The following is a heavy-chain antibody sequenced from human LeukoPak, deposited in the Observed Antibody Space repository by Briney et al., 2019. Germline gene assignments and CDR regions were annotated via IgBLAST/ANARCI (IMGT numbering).Heavy chain of an antibody. Sequence: ASVKVSCKASNYTFTSYGITWVRQAPGQGLEWMGWISAYNGNTNYAQKLQGRVTMTTDTSTSTAYMELRSLRSDDTAVYYCARGMTTVVPVDYWGQGTLVTVSS. J-gene: IGHJ4*02. CDR2: ISAYNGNT. CDR1: NYTFTSYG. D-gene: IGHD4-23*01. CDR3: ARGMTTVVPVDY. V-gene: IGHV1-18*01.